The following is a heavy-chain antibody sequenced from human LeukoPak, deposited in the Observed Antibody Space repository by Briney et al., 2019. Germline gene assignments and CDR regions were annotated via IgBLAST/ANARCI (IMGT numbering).Heavy chain of an antibody. J-gene: IGHJ4*02. Sequence: GGSLRLSCAASGFTFTSYAMSWVRQAPGQGLEWVSAISGSGDSTCYADAVKGRFTISRDNSKNTPNLQMNSLRAEDTAVYFCAKAVSPVDVGYWGRGTLVTVCS. CDR2: ISGSGDST. CDR1: GFTFTSYA. CDR3: AKAVSPVDVGY. D-gene: IGHD5-12*01. V-gene: IGHV3-23*01.